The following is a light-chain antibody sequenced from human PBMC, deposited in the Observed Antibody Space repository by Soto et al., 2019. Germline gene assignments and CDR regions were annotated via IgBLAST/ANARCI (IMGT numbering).Light chain of an antibody. CDR2: GAS. V-gene: IGKV3-20*01. CDR3: QQYGSSPPMT. CDR1: QSVSSSY. J-gene: IGKJ1*01. Sequence: EIVLTQSPGTLVLSPGERATLSCRASQSVSSSYLAWYQQKPGQAHRLLIDGASSRATGIPDRFSGSGSGTDFTLTISRLEPEDFAVYYCQQYGSSPPMTFGQGTKV.